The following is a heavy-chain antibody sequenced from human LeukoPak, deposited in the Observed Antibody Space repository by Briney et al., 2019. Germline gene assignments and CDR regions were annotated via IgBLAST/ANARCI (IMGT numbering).Heavy chain of an antibody. Sequence: PGGSLRLSCAASGFTFSSYWMSWVRQAPGKGLEWVANIKQDGSEKYYVDSVKGRFTISRDNAKNSLYLQMNSLRAEDTAVYYCARTNDIVVVPAAIPCGSIDYWGQGTLVTVSS. CDR1: GFTFSSYW. CDR2: IKQDGSEK. D-gene: IGHD2-2*01. V-gene: IGHV3-7*01. J-gene: IGHJ4*02. CDR3: ARTNDIVVVPAAIPCGSIDY.